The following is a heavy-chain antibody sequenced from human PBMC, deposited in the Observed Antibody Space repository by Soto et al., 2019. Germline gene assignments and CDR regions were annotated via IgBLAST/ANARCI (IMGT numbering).Heavy chain of an antibody. CDR3: ARDNHSARGSGWYSHLEDWFDP. D-gene: IGHD6-19*01. CDR1: GGSISSYY. CDR2: IYYSGST. Sequence: PSETLSLTCTVSGGSISSYYWSWIRQPPGKGLEWIGYIYYSGSTNYNPSLKSRVTISVDTSKNQFSLKLSSVTAADTAVYYCARDNHSARGSGWYSHLEDWFDPWGQGTLVTVSS. V-gene: IGHV4-59*01. J-gene: IGHJ5*02.